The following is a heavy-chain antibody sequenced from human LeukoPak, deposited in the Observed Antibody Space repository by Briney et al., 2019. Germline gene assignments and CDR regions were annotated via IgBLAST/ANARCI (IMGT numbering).Heavy chain of an antibody. D-gene: IGHD6-13*01. Sequence: PSETLSLTCIVSGGSISSSSYYWGWIRQPPGKGLEWIGTVYYSGTTYYNPSLKSRVTMSVDTSKNQFSLNLSSVTAADTAVYYCARRPSIAAAGGAFDYWGQGTLVTVSS. V-gene: IGHV4-39*01. CDR2: VYYSGTT. J-gene: IGHJ4*02. CDR3: ARRPSIAAAGGAFDY. CDR1: GGSISSSSYY.